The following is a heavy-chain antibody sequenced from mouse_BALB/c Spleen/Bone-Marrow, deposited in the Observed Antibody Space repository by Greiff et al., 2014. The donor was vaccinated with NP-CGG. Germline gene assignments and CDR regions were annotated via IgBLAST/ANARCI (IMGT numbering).Heavy chain of an antibody. V-gene: IGHV1-87*01. CDR1: GYTFTSYW. CDR3: ARGDYDYDDWFAY. CDR2: IYPGDGDT. J-gene: IGHJ3*01. Sequence: QVQLQQSGAELARPGASVKLSCKASGYTFTSYWKQWVKQRPGQGLEWIGAIYPGDGDTRYTQKFKGKATLTADKSSSTAYMQLSSLASEDSAVYYCARGDYDYDDWFAYWGQGTLVTVSA. D-gene: IGHD2-4*01.